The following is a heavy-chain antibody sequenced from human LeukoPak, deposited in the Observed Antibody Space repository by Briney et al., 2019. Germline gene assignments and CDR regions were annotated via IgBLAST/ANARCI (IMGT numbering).Heavy chain of an antibody. Sequence: SVKVSCKTSGGTFNNSAISWVRQAPGQGLEWLGGIMPLFGTAGYAQKFQGRVTIAKDESTRTVYLELTSLTSDDTAVYYCARDVHGDYGSGWFDPWGQGTLVSVSS. J-gene: IGHJ5*02. CDR3: ARDVHGDYGSGWFDP. CDR2: IMPLFGTA. D-gene: IGHD4-17*01. V-gene: IGHV1-69*05. CDR1: GGTFNNSA.